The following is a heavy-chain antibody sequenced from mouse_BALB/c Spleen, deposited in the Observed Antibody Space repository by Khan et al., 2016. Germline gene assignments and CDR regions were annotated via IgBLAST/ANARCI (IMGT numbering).Heavy chain of an antibody. CDR1: GFSLTNSG. J-gene: IGHJ3*01. CDR3: ARDDQDYDAWFAS. V-gene: IGHV2-9*02. CDR2: LWAGGST. D-gene: IGHD2-4*01. Sequence: QVQLKESGPGLVAPSQSLSITCTVSGFSLTNSGVHWVRQPPGKGLDWLGVLWAGGSTDYNSALMSRLSITKDTSQNQVFLKMNSLQSDDTAIYDCARDDQDYDAWFASWGQGTLVTVSA.